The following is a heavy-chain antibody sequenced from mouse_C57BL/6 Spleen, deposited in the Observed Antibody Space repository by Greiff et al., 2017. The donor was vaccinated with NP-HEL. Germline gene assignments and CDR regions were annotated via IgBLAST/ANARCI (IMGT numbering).Heavy chain of an antibody. D-gene: IGHD1-1*01. V-gene: IGHV6-3*01. CDR2: IRLKSDNYAT. CDR3: TATTVVAHFDY. CDR1: GFTFSNYW. J-gene: IGHJ2*01. Sequence: LQQSGGGLVQPGGSMKLSCVASGFTFSNYWMNWVRQSPEKGLEWVAQIRLKSDNYATHYAESVKGRFTISRDDSKSSVYLQMNNLRAEDTGIYYCTATTVVAHFDYWGQGTTLTVSS.